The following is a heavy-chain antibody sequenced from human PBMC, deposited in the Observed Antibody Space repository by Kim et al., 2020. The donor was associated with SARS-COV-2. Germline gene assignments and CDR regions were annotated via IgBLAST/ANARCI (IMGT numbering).Heavy chain of an antibody. CDR1: GGSFSGYY. J-gene: IGHJ4*01. CDR3: ARRGIMITFGGVIVKAFD. D-gene: IGHD3-16*02. V-gene: IGHV4-34*01. CDR2: IKHSGST. Sequence: SETLSLTCAAYGGSFSGYYWSWIRQPPGKGLEWIGEIKHSGSTNYNPSLKSRVTISVDTSKNQFSLKLSSVTAADTDVYYCARRGIMITFGGVIVKAFD.